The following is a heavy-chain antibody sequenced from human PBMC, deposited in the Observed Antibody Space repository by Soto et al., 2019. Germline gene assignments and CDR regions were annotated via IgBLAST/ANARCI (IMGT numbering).Heavy chain of an antibody. Sequence: ASVKVSCKASGYTFTSYGISWVRQAPGQGLEWMGWISAYNGNTNYAQKLQGRVTMTTDTSTSTAYTELRSLRSDDTAVYYCARDRRFLEWLSFAFDIWGQGTMVTVSS. CDR1: GYTFTSYG. D-gene: IGHD3-3*01. CDR3: ARDRRFLEWLSFAFDI. CDR2: ISAYNGNT. V-gene: IGHV1-18*01. J-gene: IGHJ3*02.